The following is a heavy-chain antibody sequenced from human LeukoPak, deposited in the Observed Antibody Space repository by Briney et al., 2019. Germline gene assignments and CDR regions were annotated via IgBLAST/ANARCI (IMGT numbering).Heavy chain of an antibody. CDR2: INLDGSQK. V-gene: IGHV3-7*01. CDR1: GVTFCNYL. J-gene: IGHJ4*02. CDR3: ARKRPNYFDY. Sequence: PGGALRLSCAAAGVTFCNYLMGWVRQAPGEGPEWVANINLDGSQKYYVDSVKGRFTISRDNAENSLYLQMNSLRAEDTALCYCARKRPNYFDYWGQGTLVTVSS.